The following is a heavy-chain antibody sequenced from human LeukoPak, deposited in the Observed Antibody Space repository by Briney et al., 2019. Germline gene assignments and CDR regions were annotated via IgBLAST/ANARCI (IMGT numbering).Heavy chain of an antibody. CDR2: INPNSGGT. V-gene: IGHV1-2*02. Sequence: GASVKVSCKASGYTFTGYYMHWVRQAPGQGLDCMGWINPNSGGTNYAQKFQGRVTMTRDTSISTAYMELSRLRSDDTAVYYCARDSLRGVIEGWGQGTLVTVSS. CDR3: ARDSLRGVIEG. CDR1: GYTFTGYY. D-gene: IGHD3-10*01. J-gene: IGHJ4*02.